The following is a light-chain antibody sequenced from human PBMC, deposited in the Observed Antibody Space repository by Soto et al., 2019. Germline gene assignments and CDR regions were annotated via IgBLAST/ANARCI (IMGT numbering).Light chain of an antibody. J-gene: IGKJ1*01. Sequence: DIQMTQSPSSLSASVGDRVTITCLASQSISSYLNWYQQKPGKAPKLLIYAASSLQSGVPSRFSGSGSGTDFTLTIISLQPEDLATYCCQQSYNNPWTFGQGTKVDIK. CDR3: QQSYNNPWT. CDR2: AAS. V-gene: IGKV1-39*01. CDR1: QSISSY.